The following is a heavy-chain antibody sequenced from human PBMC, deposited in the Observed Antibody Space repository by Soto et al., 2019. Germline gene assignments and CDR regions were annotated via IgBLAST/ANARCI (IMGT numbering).Heavy chain of an antibody. CDR1: DVSVSVTSYY. CDR2: IYYSGST. V-gene: IGHV4-61*01. Sequence: SETLSLTCTVSDVSVSVTSYYGSWIRQPPGKGLEWIGYIYYSGSTNYNPSLKSRVTMSVDTSKNQFSLKLSSVTAADTAVYYCARGGGGSFFWHFDLWGRGTLVTVSS. D-gene: IGHD2-15*01. J-gene: IGHJ2*01. CDR3: ARGGGGSFFWHFDL.